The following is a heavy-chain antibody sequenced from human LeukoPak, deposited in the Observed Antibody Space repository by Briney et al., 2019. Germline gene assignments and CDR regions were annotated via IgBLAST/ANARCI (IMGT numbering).Heavy chain of an antibody. J-gene: IGHJ3*02. D-gene: IGHD5-12*01. V-gene: IGHV4-59*01. CDR3: ARYVDIVTTSAAFEI. Sequence: SATLSLTCTVSGGSISSSYRSWIRQPPGQGLEWIGCIYHSGSTNYNPSLKSRVTISVDTSKNQCSLKVTSVTAADTAIYYCARYVDIVTTSAAFEIWGQGTMVTVSS. CDR2: IYHSGST. CDR1: GGSISSSY.